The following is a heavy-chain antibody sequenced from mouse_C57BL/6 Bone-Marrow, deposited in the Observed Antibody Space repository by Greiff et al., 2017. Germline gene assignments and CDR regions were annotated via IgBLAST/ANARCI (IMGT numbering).Heavy chain of an antibody. J-gene: IGHJ2*01. V-gene: IGHV1-85*01. D-gene: IGHD2-2*01. Sequence: VQLQQSGPELVKPGASVKLSCKASGYTFTSYDINWVKQRPGQGLEWIGWIYPRDGSTTYNEKFKGKATLTVDTSSSTAYMELHSLTSEDSAVYFCARYTMVTTGYYFDYWGQGTTRTVSS. CDR3: ARYTMVTTGYYFDY. CDR2: IYPRDGST. CDR1: GYTFTSYD.